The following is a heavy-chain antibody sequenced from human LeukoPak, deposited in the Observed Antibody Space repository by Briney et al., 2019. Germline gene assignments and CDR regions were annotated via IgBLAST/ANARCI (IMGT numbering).Heavy chain of an antibody. CDR2: ISWNSGSI. Sequence: GGSLRLSCAASGFTFDDYAMHWVRQAPGKGLEGVSGISWNSGSIGYADSVKGRFTISRDNAKNSLYLQMNSLRAEDTALYSCATEMYSSSGFWGPGTLVTVSS. D-gene: IGHD6-13*01. V-gene: IGHV3-9*01. CDR1: GFTFDDYA. CDR3: ATEMYSSSGF. J-gene: IGHJ1*01.